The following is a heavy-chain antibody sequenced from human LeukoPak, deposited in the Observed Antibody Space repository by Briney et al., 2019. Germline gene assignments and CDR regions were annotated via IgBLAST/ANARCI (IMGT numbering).Heavy chain of an antibody. CDR2: IYYSGST. CDR3: ARDEGYSGDYYYYYIDI. D-gene: IGHD3-22*01. J-gene: IGHJ6*03. Sequence: SETLSLTCSVSGGSFSSDYWSWIRQPPGKGLEWIGYIYYSGSTNYNPSLKSRVTISVDTSKNQFSLKLSSVTAADTAVYYCARDEGYSGDYYYYYIDIRGKGATVTISS. V-gene: IGHV4-59*01. CDR1: GGSFSSDY.